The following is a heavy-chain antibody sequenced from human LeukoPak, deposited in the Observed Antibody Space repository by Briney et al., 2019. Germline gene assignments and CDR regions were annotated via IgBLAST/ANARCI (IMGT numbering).Heavy chain of an antibody. V-gene: IGHV1-46*01. CDR2: IIPSGSGT. D-gene: IGHD2-2*02. J-gene: IGHJ6*03. CDR3: ARAILGYCSSTSCYIYYYYYMDV. Sequence: ASGKVSRSASGSTFTSYYMHWVREAHGPGHERVGMIIPSGSGTSYDQKFQSRVTMTRDTSTSTAYMELSSLRSEDTAVYYCARAILGYCSSTSCYIYYYYYMDVWGKGTTVTVSS. CDR1: GSTFTSYY.